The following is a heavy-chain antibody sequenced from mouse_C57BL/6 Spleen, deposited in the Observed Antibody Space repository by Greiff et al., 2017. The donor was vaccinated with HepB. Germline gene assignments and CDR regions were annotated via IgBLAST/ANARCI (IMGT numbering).Heavy chain of an antibody. CDR3: AREGETAQASAWFAY. CDR1: GFSLTSYA. D-gene: IGHD3-2*02. Sequence: QVQLKQSGPGLVAPSQSLSITCTVSGFSLTSYAISWVRQPPGKGLEWLGVIWTGGGTNYNSALKSRLSISKDNSKSQVFLKMNSLQTEDTARYYCAREGETAQASAWFAYWGQGTLVTVSA. J-gene: IGHJ3*01. V-gene: IGHV2-9-1*01. CDR2: IWTGGGT.